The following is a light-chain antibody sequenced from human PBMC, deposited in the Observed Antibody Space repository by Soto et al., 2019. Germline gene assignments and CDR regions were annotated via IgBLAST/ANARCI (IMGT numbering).Light chain of an antibody. CDR1: QVITSW. J-gene: IGKJ1*01. Sequence: DIQMTQSPSSVSASVGDRVTITCRARQVITSWLAWYQQKPGKAPKLLIYATSSLQTGVPSTFSGNGSGRAFSRSISSLQPEEFATDYCLQANSSPWTFGHGTKVEIK. V-gene: IGKV1-12*01. CDR3: LQANSSPWT. CDR2: ATS.